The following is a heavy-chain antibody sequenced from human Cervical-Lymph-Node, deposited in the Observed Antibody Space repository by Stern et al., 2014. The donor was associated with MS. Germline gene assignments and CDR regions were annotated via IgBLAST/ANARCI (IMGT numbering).Heavy chain of an antibody. Sequence: QITLKESGPTLVKPTQTLTLKCIFSGFSLTTSGVGVGWIRQPPGKALEWLGFIYWDGDKRYSPSRKRRITITKDSSKNQVVLTMTNMDPVDTATYYCIHTSPRVPGIDYWGQGTLVTVSS. CDR2: IYWDGDK. D-gene: IGHD6-13*01. V-gene: IGHV2-5*02. CDR1: GFSLTTSGVG. J-gene: IGHJ4*02. CDR3: IHTSPRVPGIDY.